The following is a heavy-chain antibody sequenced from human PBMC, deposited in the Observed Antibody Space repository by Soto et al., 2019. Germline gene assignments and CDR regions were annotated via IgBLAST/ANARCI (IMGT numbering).Heavy chain of an antibody. CDR1: GYIFTNFA. D-gene: IGHD4-17*01. J-gene: IGHJ4*02. CDR2: VSGYNGNT. V-gene: IGHV1-18*04. Sequence: QVELVQSGAEVKKPGASVTVSCNFSGYIFTNFAINWVRQAPGQGLEWMGWVSGYNGNTNYARKLQGRVTMTTDTSTSTAYIQLTSLRSADTAIYFCAIVRGVRGYHYVEPFDYWGQGTLVTVSS. CDR3: AIVRGVRGYHYVEPFDY.